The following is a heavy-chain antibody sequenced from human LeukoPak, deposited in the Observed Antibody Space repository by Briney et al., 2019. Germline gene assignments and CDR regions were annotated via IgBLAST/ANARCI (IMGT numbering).Heavy chain of an antibody. CDR1: GFSLSTSGLG. J-gene: IGHJ3*02. V-gene: IGHV2-70*04. Sequence: SGPALVKPTQTLTLTCTFSGFSLSTSGLGVSLIRQPPVNAVDWLARHDWDGDKFFSTSLNNSLTNSKHTSKNQEVLTMTNNDPVDTATYYCARIPSKISAFDIYGEGTMVTASS. CDR3: ARIPSKISAFDI. D-gene: IGHD4-11*01. CDR2: HDWDGDK.